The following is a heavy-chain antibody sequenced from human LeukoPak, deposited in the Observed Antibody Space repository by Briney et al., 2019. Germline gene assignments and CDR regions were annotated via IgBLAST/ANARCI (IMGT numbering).Heavy chain of an antibody. CDR2: INSDSYYT. CDR1: GFTFSSHA. J-gene: IGHJ4*02. CDR3: ANFVDTSMGGNDY. Sequence: PGGSLRLSCAASGFTFSSHAMSWVRQGPGKGLEWVSAINSDSYYTYYADSVQGRFTISRDNSKNTLYLQMNSLRAEDTALYYCANFVDTSMGGNDYWGQGTLVTVSS. V-gene: IGHV3-23*01. D-gene: IGHD5-18*01.